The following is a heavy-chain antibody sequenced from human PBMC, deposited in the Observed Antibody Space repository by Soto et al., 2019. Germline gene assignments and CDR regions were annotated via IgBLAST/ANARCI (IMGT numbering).Heavy chain of an antibody. J-gene: IGHJ4*02. CDR2: VYYSGST. Sequence: SETLSLTCAVYGGSFSGYYWSWIRQPPGKGLEWIGSVYYSGSTYYNPSLESRVTISVDKSKNQFSLKLMSLSAADTAVYYCGRLEGLATISYYFDYWGQGALVTAPQ. D-gene: IGHD3-9*01. CDR3: GRLEGLATISYYFDY. V-gene: IGHV4-34*01. CDR1: GGSFSGYY.